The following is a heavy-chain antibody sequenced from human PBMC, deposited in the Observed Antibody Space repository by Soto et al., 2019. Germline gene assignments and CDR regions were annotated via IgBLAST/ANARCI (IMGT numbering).Heavy chain of an antibody. D-gene: IGHD5-12*01. V-gene: IGHV1-2*04. CDR3: ARESGGATATLDYYFFYMDV. CDR1: GDSFNDYY. Sequence: QVQLVQSGAEVRKPGASVTVSCRSSGDSFNDYYIHWVRQAPGQGFEWMGWINPNGGVTKYAQKFKGWVSMSRDTSMRTVYMQLSRRRSDDTAFYYCARESGGATATLDYYFFYMDVWGTGTTVTVSS. J-gene: IGHJ6*03. CDR2: INPNGGVT.